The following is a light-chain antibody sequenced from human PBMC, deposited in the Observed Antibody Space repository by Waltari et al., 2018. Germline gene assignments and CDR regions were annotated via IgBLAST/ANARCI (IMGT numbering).Light chain of an antibody. V-gene: IGKV3-11*01. Sequence: EIVLTQSPATLSLSPGERATLSGRARQSVTTSLALYQLKPGQAPRLLIYDASHRATGVPARFSGSGSGADFTLTISSLEPEDFAVYYCQQRSRWPTFGGGTKVEIK. CDR3: QQRSRWPT. CDR1: QSVTTS. CDR2: DAS. J-gene: IGKJ4*01.